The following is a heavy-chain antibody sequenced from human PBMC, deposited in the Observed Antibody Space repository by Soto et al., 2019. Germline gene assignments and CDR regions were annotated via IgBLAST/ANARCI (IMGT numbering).Heavy chain of an antibody. Sequence: EVQLVESGGGLVRPGGSLRLSCAASGFIYSNYWMNWVRQAPGSGLEWVANINYDGSEKHYVDSVKGRFTISRDNAENSLYLEMNSLRVEDTAVYYCACSYAHWGQGTLVTVSS. D-gene: IGHD3-10*02. V-gene: IGHV3-7*03. J-gene: IGHJ4*02. CDR3: ACSYAH. CDR1: GFIYSNYW. CDR2: INYDGSEK.